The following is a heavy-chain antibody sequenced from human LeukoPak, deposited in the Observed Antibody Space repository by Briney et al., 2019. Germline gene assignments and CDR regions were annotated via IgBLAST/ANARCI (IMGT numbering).Heavy chain of an antibody. D-gene: IGHD3-22*01. CDR2: ISGGDNCI. J-gene: IGHJ3*02. Sequence: GGSLRLSCAASGFTLSDYYMKWLRQAPGKGREWVGYISGGDNCIYVAGSVTRQFTISRDNATNSLYLQKNSLSAEDTAVYYCARGRHYYDSRGCSDAFDIWGQGTMVTVSS. V-gene: IGHV3-11*01. CDR1: GFTLSDYY. CDR3: ARGRHYYDSRGCSDAFDI.